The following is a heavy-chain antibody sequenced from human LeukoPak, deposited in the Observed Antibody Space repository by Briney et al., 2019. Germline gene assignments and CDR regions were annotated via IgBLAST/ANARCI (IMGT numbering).Heavy chain of an antibody. J-gene: IGHJ4*02. V-gene: IGHV1-2*02. CDR1: GYTFTGYY. Sequence: GASVKVSCKASGYTFTGYYMHWVRQAPGQGLEWMGWINPNSGGTNYAQKFQGRVTMTRDTSISTAYMELSRLRSEDTAVYYCASGPLVAAAGTFLGYWGQGTLVTVSS. CDR2: INPNSGGT. CDR3: ASGPLVAAAGTFLGY. D-gene: IGHD6-13*01.